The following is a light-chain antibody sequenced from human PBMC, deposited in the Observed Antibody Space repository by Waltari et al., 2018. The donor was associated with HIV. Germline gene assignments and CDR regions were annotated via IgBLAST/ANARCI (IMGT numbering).Light chain of an antibody. CDR1: QNIHYN. J-gene: IGKJ3*01. CDR3: QQSYGTPLT. Sequence: DIHMTQSPASLSASVGDRVSIICRTRQNIHYNLNWYQHKPGKAPDLLIYTASSLQRGVPLRFSGSGSGTDFTLTISGLQPEDCATYYCQQSYGTPLTFGPGTKVEI. CDR2: TAS. V-gene: IGKV1-39*01.